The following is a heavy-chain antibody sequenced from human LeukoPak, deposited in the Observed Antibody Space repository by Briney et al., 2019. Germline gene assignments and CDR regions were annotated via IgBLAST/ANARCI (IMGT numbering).Heavy chain of an antibody. V-gene: IGHV3-53*04. CDR2: ISSGGTT. CDR1: VFTDSSKF. Sequence: PGGSLRLSCAASVFTDSSKFMTWVRQAPGKGLEWVSVISSGGTTYYADSVKGRFTISRHIAKTTVYHQMNGLRCEDTGVDYCARARSYGDLAWGYWGQGALVTVSS. D-gene: IGHD4-17*01. J-gene: IGHJ4*02. CDR3: ARARSYGDLAWGY.